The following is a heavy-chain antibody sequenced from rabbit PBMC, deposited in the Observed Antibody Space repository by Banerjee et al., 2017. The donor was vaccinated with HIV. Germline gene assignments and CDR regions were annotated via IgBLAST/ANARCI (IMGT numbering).Heavy chain of an antibody. Sequence: LTCKAAGFSLSSHAMNWVRQAPGKGLEWIGIIYVGSGGTDYAIWVNGRFTISSDNAQNTVDLQVNGLTAADTATYFCAREDDDDYYDLWGQGTLVTVS. CDR2: IYVGSGGT. CDR3: AREDDDDYYDL. CDR1: GFSLSSHA. V-gene: IGHV1S7*01. D-gene: IGHD2-1*01. J-gene: IGHJ3*01.